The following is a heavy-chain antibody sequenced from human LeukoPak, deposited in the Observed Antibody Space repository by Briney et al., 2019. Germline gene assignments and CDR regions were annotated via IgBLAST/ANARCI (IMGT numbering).Heavy chain of an antibody. D-gene: IGHD3-22*01. V-gene: IGHV4-4*07. Sequence: PSESLSLTCTLSGASISSYYWSWIRQPAGKWLEWIGRIYTSGSTNYNPSLKSRVTRSVDTSKNQFSLKLSSVTAADRAVDYCARERRYYYDSSSNWFDPWGQGTLVTVSS. CDR2: IYTSGST. J-gene: IGHJ5*02. CDR1: GASISSYY. CDR3: ARERRYYYDSSSNWFDP.